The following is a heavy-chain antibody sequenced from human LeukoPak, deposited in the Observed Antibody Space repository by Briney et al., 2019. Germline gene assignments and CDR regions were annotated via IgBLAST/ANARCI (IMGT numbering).Heavy chain of an antibody. CDR1: GFTFTRYA. CDR2: VSYDGNDK. CDR3: ARDDALATDGFDS. J-gene: IGHJ4*02. Sequence: GRSLRLSCVASGFTFTRYAMHWVRQAPGKGLEWVTVVSYDGNDKYYADSVKGRFTISRDNFKNTVYLQMNSLRAGDTAVCYCARDDALATDGFDSWGQGTLVTVSS. V-gene: IGHV3-30*04. D-gene: IGHD5-24*01.